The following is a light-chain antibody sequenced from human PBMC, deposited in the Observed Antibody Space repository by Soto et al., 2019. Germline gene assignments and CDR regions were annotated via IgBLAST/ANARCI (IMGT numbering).Light chain of an antibody. Sequence: MTQSPSSLSVSPGETATLSCRASQSVSNDFLAWYQQKPGQAPRLLIYGASTRATDVPDRFSGSGSGADFTLTISRLEPEDFAVYYCQQYNNWPRGTFGQGTKVDIK. CDR3: QQYNNWPRGT. CDR1: QSVSNDF. CDR2: GAS. V-gene: IGKV3D-15*01. J-gene: IGKJ1*01.